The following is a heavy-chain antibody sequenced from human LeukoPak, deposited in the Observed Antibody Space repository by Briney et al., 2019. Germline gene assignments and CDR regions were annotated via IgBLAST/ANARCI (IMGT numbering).Heavy chain of an antibody. CDR2: ISYDGSNK. J-gene: IGHJ5*02. V-gene: IGHV3-30-3*01. Sequence: GGSLRLSCAASGFTFSSYAMHWVRQAPGKGLEWVAVISYDGSNKYYADSVKGRFTISRDNSKNTLYLQMDSLRPEDTAVYYCAKAHLDYSNYILGFDPWGQGTLVTLSS. CDR1: GFTFSSYA. CDR3: AKAHLDYSNYILGFDP. D-gene: IGHD4-11*01.